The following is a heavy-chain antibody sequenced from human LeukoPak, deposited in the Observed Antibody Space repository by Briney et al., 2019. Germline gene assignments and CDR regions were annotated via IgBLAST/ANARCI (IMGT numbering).Heavy chain of an antibody. J-gene: IGHJ4*02. V-gene: IGHV3-9*01. D-gene: IGHD6-13*01. CDR2: ISWNSGSI. CDR3: AKDSFALGILYYFDY. CDR1: GFTFDDYA. Sequence: PGGSLRLSCAASGFTFDDYAMHWVRQAPGKGLEWVSGISWNSGSIGYADSVKGRFTISRDNAKNSLYLQMNSLRAEDTALYYCAKDSFALGILYYFDYWGQGTLVTVSS.